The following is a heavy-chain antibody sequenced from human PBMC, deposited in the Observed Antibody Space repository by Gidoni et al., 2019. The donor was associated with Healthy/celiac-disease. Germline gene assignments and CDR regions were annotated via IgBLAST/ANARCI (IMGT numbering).Heavy chain of an antibody. Sequence: QVTLKESGPVLVKPTETLTLTCTVSVFSLSTPRMGVSWIRQPPGKALEWLAHIFSNDEKSYSTSLKSRITISKDTSKSQVVLTMTKMDPVDTATYYCARIRAYSSSWYVEYSSGWYDYWGQGTLVTVSS. D-gene: IGHD6-13*01. CDR2: IFSNDEK. CDR1: VFSLSTPRMG. J-gene: IGHJ4*02. V-gene: IGHV2-26*01. CDR3: ARIRAYSSSWYVEYSSGWYDY.